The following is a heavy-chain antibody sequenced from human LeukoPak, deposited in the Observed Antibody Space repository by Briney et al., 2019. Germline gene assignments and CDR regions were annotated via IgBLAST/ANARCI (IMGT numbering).Heavy chain of an antibody. Sequence: ASVKVSCKASGYTFTGYYMHWVRQAPGQGLEWMGWINPNSGGTNYAQKFQGRVTMTTDTSTSTAYMELRSLRSDDTAVYYCARDYSSGWYGGYFDYWGQGTLVTVSS. CDR3: ARDYSSGWYGGYFDY. CDR2: INPNSGGT. D-gene: IGHD6-19*01. V-gene: IGHV1-2*02. CDR1: GYTFTGYY. J-gene: IGHJ4*02.